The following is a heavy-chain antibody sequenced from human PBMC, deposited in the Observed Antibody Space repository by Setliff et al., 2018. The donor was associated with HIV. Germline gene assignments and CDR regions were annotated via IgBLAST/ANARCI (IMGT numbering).Heavy chain of an antibody. CDR2: VIPIFGTA. CDR3: ARGRGGTKRENWFDP. V-gene: IGHV1-69*05. D-gene: IGHD3-16*01. Sequence: EASVKVSCKASGGTFSSYATSWVRQAPGQGLEWMGGVIPIFGTANYAQKFQGRVTMTRNTSISTAYMELSSLRSEDTAVYYCARGRGGTKRENWFDPWGQGTLVTVSS. CDR1: GGTFSSYA. J-gene: IGHJ5*02.